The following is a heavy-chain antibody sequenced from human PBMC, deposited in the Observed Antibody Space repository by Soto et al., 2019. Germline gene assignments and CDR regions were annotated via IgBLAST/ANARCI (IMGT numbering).Heavy chain of an antibody. J-gene: IGHJ4*02. CDR3: ARFPGIAAAGTASNN. CDR2: INAGNGNT. V-gene: IGHV1-3*01. D-gene: IGHD6-13*01. CDR1: GYTFTSYA. Sequence: QVQLVQSGAEVKKPGASVKVSCKASGYTFTSYAMHWVRQAPGQRLEWMGWINAGNGNTKYSQKFQGRVTITRDTSASTDYMELSSLRSEDTAVYYCARFPGIAAAGTASNNWGQGTLVTVSS.